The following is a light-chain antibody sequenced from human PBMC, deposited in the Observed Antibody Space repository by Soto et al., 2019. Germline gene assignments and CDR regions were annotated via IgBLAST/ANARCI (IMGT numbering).Light chain of an antibody. CDR1: SSDFGGYNY. J-gene: IGLJ1*01. V-gene: IGLV2-11*01. CDR2: DDT. Sequence: QSALTQPRSVSGSPGQSVTISCTGTSSDFGGYNYVSWYQQRPDKAPKLLIYDDTKRPSGVPDRFSASKSGNTASLTISGLQAEDEADYYCCSYAGRYTFYVFATGTKSPS. CDR3: CSYAGRYTFYV.